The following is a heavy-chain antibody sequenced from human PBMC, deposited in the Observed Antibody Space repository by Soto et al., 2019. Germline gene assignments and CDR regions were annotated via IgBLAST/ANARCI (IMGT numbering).Heavy chain of an antibody. V-gene: IGHV1-2*02. D-gene: IGHD5-12*01. J-gene: IGHJ6*03. CDR1: GDSFNDYY. CDR3: ARESGGATATLDYYYFYMDV. Sequence: ASVKVSCKTSGDSFNDYYIHWVRQAPGQRLEWMGWIKPNGGATKYAQKFQGRVTVTRDTSIRTVYMELSSLRSDDTAVYYCARESGGATATLDYYYFYMDVWGKGTTVTVSS. CDR2: IKPNGGAT.